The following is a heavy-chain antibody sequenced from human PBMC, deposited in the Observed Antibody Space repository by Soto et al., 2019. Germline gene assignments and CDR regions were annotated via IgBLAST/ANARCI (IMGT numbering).Heavy chain of an antibody. Sequence: PSETLSLTCTVSGGSISSGDYYWSWIRQPPGKGLEWIGYIYYSGSTYYNPSLKSRVTISVDTSKNQFSLKLSSVTAVDTAVYYCARDLGDNRYYYYGMDVWGQGTTVTVSS. J-gene: IGHJ6*02. CDR2: IYYSGST. V-gene: IGHV4-30-4*01. CDR1: GGSISSGDYY. CDR3: ARDLGDNRYYYYGMDV. D-gene: IGHD4-17*01.